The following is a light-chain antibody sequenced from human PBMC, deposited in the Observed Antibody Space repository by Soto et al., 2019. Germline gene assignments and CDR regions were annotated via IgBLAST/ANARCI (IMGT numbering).Light chain of an antibody. CDR2: DVS. CDR1: RSDVGGYNF. CDR3: SSYRSSSTGV. J-gene: IGLJ1*01. V-gene: IGLV2-14*01. Sequence: QSVLTQPASVSGSPGQSITISCTGTRSDVGGYNFVSWYQQHPGKAPKLMIYDVSNRPSVVSNRFSGSKSGNTASLTISGLQAEDEADYYCSSYRSSSTGVFGTGTKLTVL.